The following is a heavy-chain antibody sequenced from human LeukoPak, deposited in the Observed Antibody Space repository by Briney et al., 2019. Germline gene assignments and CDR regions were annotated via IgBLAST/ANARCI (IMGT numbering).Heavy chain of an antibody. J-gene: IGHJ5*02. CDR3: AREVQSQDIVVVVAATQSIPWFDP. V-gene: IGHV4-59*12. D-gene: IGHD2-15*01. Sequence: YPSETLSLTCTVSGGSISGYYWSWIRQPPGKGLEWIGYIYYSGSTSYNPSLKSRVTISVDTSKNQFSLKLSSVTAADTAVYYCAREVQSQDIVVVVAATQSIPWFDPWGQGTLVTVSS. CDR2: IYYSGST. CDR1: GGSISGYY.